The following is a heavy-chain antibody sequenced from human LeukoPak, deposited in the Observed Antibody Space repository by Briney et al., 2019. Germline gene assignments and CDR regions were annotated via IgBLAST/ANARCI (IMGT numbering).Heavy chain of an antibody. CDR2: ISYDGSNK. CDR1: GGTFSSYG. J-gene: IGHJ6*03. Sequence: SCKASGGTFSSYGMHWVRQAPGKGLEWVAVISYDGSNKYYADSVKGRFTISRDNSKNTLYLQMNSLRAEDTAVYYCARAYSSSWYSYYYYYMDVWGKGTTVTVSS. CDR3: ARAYSSSWYSYYYYYMDV. D-gene: IGHD6-13*01. V-gene: IGHV3-30*03.